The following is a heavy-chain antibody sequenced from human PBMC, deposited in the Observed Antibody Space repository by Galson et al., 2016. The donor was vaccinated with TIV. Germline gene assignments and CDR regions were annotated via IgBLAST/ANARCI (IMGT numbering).Heavy chain of an antibody. CDR3: ARVYSDYPGGAFDI. CDR1: GYTFSTYA. D-gene: IGHD4-11*01. Sequence: SVKVSCKASGYTFSTYAKHWVRQAPGQRLEWMGWINTDNGDAEFSQKFQGRVTITRDTSASTAYMELSSLTSEDTAVYFCARVYSDYPGGAFDIWGQGTMVTVSS. J-gene: IGHJ3*02. CDR2: INTDNGDA. V-gene: IGHV1-3*04.